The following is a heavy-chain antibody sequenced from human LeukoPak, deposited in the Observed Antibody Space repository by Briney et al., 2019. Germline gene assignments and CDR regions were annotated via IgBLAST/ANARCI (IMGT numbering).Heavy chain of an antibody. CDR3: VAGYSSSWSYFDF. Sequence: GGSLRLSCSASGFTFSSYAMHWVRQAPGKGLEYVSAISSNGGSTYYADSVKGRFTISRDNSENTLYLQISSLRAEDTAVYYCVAGYSSSWSYFDFWGQGTLVTVSS. CDR2: ISSNGGST. V-gene: IGHV3-64D*09. CDR1: GFTFSSYA. J-gene: IGHJ4*02. D-gene: IGHD6-13*01.